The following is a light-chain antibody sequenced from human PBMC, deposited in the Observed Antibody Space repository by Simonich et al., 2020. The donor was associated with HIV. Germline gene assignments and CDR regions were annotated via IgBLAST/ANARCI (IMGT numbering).Light chain of an antibody. CDR3: QQYDNWPPAT. Sequence: EIVMTQSPATLSVSPGERATLSCRASQSVSNNLAWYQQKPGQAPRLLIYGASTRATCSPARFSVSGSGTEFTLTISSLQSEDFALYYCQQYDNWPPATFGQGTKLEIK. CDR2: GAS. V-gene: IGKV3-15*01. J-gene: IGKJ2*01. CDR1: QSVSNN.